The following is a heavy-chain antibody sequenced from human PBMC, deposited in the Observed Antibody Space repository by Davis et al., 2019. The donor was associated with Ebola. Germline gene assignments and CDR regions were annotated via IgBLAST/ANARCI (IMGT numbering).Heavy chain of an antibody. CDR1: GFTFSNYP. D-gene: IGHD3-10*01. CDR2: IRTNSEGTT. Sequence: GGSLRLSCAASGFTFSNYPRNWVRKPPGKGREWISNIRTNSEGTTKHAESVKGRFTISREDATSSLYLQMNSLRDEDTAVYYCARGGKGVHYYYYGMDVWGQGTTVTVSS. J-gene: IGHJ6*02. V-gene: IGHV3-48*02. CDR3: ARGGKGVHYYYYGMDV.